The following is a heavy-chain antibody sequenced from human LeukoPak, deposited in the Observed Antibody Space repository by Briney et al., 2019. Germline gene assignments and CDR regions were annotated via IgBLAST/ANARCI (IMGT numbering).Heavy chain of an antibody. CDR1: GFTFSNYD. CDR2: ISNSGSST. Sequence: PGGSLRLSCVASGFTFSNYDMSWVRQAPGKGLEWVSGISNSGSSTDYADSVKGRFTTSRDNSENIVYLQMDSLRAEDTAVYYCARSSAWYYFDYWGQGTLVTVSS. J-gene: IGHJ4*02. CDR3: ARSSAWYYFDY. V-gene: IGHV3-23*01. D-gene: IGHD6-13*01.